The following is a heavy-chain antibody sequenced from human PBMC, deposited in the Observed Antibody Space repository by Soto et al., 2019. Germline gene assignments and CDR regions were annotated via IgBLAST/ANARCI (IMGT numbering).Heavy chain of an antibody. V-gene: IGHV1-18*04. CDR1: GYRFTSYG. Sequence: QVQLVQSGAEVKQPGASVKVSCKASGYRFTSYGITWVRQAPGQGIEWMGWISASNGITSYAQKFQGRVTMTTDTSTATAYMELKNLRSDDTAVYYCARVYRFYDRRPYYFDYWGQGTLVTVSS. D-gene: IGHD3-22*01. CDR3: ARVYRFYDRRPYYFDY. CDR2: ISASNGIT. J-gene: IGHJ4*02.